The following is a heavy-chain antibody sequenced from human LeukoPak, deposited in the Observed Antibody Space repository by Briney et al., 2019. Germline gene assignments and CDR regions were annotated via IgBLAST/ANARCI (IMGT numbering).Heavy chain of an antibody. D-gene: IGHD5-12*01. CDR3: ARARRIVATIPRGDAFDI. CDR1: GYTFTSYG. V-gene: IGHV1-2*02. J-gene: IGHJ3*02. CDR2: INPNSGGT. Sequence: GASVKVSCKASGYTFTSYGITWVRQAPGQGLEWMGWINPNSGGTNYAQKFQGRVTMTRDTSISTAYMELSRLRSDDTAVYYCARARRIVATIPRGDAFDIWGQGTMVTVSS.